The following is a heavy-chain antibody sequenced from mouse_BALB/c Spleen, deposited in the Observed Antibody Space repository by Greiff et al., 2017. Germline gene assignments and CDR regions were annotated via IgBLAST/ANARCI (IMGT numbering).Heavy chain of an antibody. V-gene: IGHV1-5*01. Sequence: EVQLQQSGTVLARPGASVKMSCKASGYSFTSYWMHWVKQRPGQGLEWIGAIYPGNSDTSYNQKFKGKAKLTAVTSASTAYMELSSLTNEDSAVYYCTRSSSQSYYFDYWGQGTTLTVSS. CDR3: TRSSSQSYYFDY. J-gene: IGHJ2*01. CDR1: GYSFTSYW. CDR2: IYPGNSDT.